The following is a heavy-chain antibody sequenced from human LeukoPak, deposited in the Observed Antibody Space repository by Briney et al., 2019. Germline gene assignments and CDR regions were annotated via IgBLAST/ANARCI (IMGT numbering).Heavy chain of an antibody. CDR3: AKEGRYTYGYVDY. D-gene: IGHD5-18*01. V-gene: IGHV3-23*01. Sequence: GGSLRLSYAASGFTFTNYAMSWVRQAPGKGLEWVSSITGSGGSSYYADSVKDRFTISRDTSKNTLYLQLNSLRAEDTAVYYCAKEGRYTYGYVDYWGQGTLVTVSS. CDR1: GFTFTNYA. CDR2: ITGSGGSS. J-gene: IGHJ4*02.